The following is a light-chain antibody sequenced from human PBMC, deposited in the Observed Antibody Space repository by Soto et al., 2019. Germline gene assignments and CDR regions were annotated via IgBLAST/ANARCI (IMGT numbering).Light chain of an antibody. CDR3: AAWDDSLTGYV. Sequence: QSVLTQPPSASGTPGQGVPISCSGITSNIGSNTVNWYQQLPGTAPKLLIYNNNQRPSGVPDRFSGSKSGTSASLAIGGLQSEDEADYYCAAWDDSLTGYVFGTGTKVTVL. J-gene: IGLJ1*01. V-gene: IGLV1-44*01. CDR1: TSNIGSNT. CDR2: NNN.